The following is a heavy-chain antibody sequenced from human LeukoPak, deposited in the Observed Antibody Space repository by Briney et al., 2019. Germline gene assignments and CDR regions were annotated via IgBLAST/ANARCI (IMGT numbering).Heavy chain of an antibody. CDR3: ARFYYYDSSGDAFDI. V-gene: IGHV1-24*01. Sequence: GASVKVSCKISGFGLSVLSIHWMRQAPGKGLEWVGGIRPETGEPIFAQKFRGRVTITADKSTSTAYMELSSLRSEDTAVYYCARFYYYDSSGDAFDIWGQGTMVTVSS. D-gene: IGHD3-22*01. J-gene: IGHJ3*02. CDR2: IRPETGEP. CDR1: GFGLSVLS.